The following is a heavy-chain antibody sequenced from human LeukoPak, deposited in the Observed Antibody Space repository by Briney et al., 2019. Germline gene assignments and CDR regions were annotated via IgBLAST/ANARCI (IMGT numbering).Heavy chain of an antibody. D-gene: IGHD3-10*01. Sequence: SETLSLTCTVSGGSISSYYWSWIRQPPGKGVEWIGYIYYSGSANYNPSLKSRVTISVDTSKNQFSLKLSSVTAADTALYYCAIYAGSYPWFDPWGQGTLVTVSS. CDR3: AIYAGSYPWFDP. J-gene: IGHJ5*02. CDR1: GGSISSYY. V-gene: IGHV4-59*01. CDR2: IYYSGSA.